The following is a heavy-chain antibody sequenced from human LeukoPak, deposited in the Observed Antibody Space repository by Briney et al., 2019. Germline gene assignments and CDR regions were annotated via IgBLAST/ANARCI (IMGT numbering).Heavy chain of an antibody. Sequence: GASVKVSCKASGYRFISNYIQWVRQALGLGPEWMGWMHPGNGNTRYAEKFQGRVTMTRDTSINTAYMDLSSLRSDGTAVYYCAREGSYCVGGDCYSFDFWGQGTLITVSS. V-gene: IGHV1-2*02. J-gene: IGHJ4*02. D-gene: IGHD2-21*02. CDR1: GYRFISNY. CDR3: AREGSYCVGGDCYSFDF. CDR2: MHPGNGNT.